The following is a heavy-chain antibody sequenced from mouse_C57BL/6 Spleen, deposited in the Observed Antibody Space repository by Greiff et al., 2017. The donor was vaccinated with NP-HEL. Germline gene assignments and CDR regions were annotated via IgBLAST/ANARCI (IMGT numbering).Heavy chain of an antibody. CDR1: GYTFTDYN. CDR3: ASSSYDYDVGDY. Sequence: EVQLQQSGPELVKPGASVKMSCKASGYTFTDYNMHWVKQSHGKSLEWIGYINPNNGGTSYNQKFKGKATLTVNKSSSTAYMELRSLTSEDSAVYYCASSSYDYDVGDYWGQGTSVTVSS. V-gene: IGHV1-22*01. J-gene: IGHJ4*01. CDR2: INPNNGGT. D-gene: IGHD2-4*01.